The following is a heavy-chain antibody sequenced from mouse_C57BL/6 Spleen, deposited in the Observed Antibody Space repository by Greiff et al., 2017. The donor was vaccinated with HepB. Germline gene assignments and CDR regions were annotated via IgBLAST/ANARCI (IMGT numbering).Heavy chain of an antibody. CDR2: IYPGDGDT. CDR1: GYAFSSYW. Sequence: QVQLQQSGAELVKPGASVKISCKASGYAFSSYWMNWVKQRPGKGLEWIGQIYPGDGDTNYNGKFKGKATLTADKSSSTAYMQLSSLTSEDSAVYICARPLTTGYWYFDVWGTGTTVTVSS. J-gene: IGHJ1*03. CDR3: ARPLTTGYWYFDV. D-gene: IGHD1-1*01. V-gene: IGHV1-80*01.